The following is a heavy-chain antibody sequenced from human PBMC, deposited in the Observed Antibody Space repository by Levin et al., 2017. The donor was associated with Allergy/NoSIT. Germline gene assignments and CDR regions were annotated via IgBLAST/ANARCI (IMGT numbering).Heavy chain of an antibody. CDR1: GFTFSSYE. CDR2: ISSTGSTI. CDR3: ARQLGNFWSGYNYFHY. Sequence: GESLKISCAASGFTFSSYEMNWVRRAPGKGLEWVSYISSTGSTIYSADSVKGRFTISRDNAKNSLYLHMNSLRAEDTAVYYCARQLGNFWSGYNYFHYWGQGTLVTVSS. J-gene: IGHJ4*02. V-gene: IGHV3-48*03. D-gene: IGHD3-3*01.